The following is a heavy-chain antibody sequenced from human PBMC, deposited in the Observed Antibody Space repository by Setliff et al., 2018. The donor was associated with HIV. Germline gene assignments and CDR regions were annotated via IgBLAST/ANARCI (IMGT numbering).Heavy chain of an antibody. CDR1: GGSFSNYY. V-gene: IGHV4-34*01. D-gene: IGHD3-16*01. J-gene: IGHJ3*02. CDR3: ARYVAYDEDDFDI. CDR2: INYSGST. Sequence: KASETLSLTCAVYGGSFSNYYWSWIRQPPGKGLEWIGEINYSGSTKYNPSLKSRVTMSVDTSKNQFSLKLNSVTVADTAVYYCARYVAYDEDDFDIWGQGTMVTVSS.